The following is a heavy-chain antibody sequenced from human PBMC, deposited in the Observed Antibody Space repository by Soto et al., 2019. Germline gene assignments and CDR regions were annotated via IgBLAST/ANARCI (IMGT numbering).Heavy chain of an antibody. J-gene: IGHJ5*02. CDR3: ARGLDLYFDGSGSYYWFDP. Sequence: QVQLVQSGAEVKKPGASVKVSCKASGYTFTSYDINWVRQATGQGLEWMGWMNPNSGNTGYAQKFQGRVTMTRNTSISTAYMELSSLRAEDTAVYYCARGLDLYFDGSGSYYWFDPWGQGTLVTVSS. D-gene: IGHD3-10*01. V-gene: IGHV1-8*01. CDR1: GYTFTSYD. CDR2: MNPNSGNT.